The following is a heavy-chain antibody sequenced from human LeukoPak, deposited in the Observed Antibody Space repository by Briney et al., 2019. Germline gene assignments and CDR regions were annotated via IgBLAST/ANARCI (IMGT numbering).Heavy chain of an antibody. J-gene: IGHJ4*02. V-gene: IGHV3-66*01. CDR1: GGSISSGGYY. CDR2: ISESGGYT. Sequence: ETLSLTCTVSGGSISSGGYYWSWVRQAPGKGLEWVSAISESGGYTYYADSVKGRFTISRDNSKNTLYLQMNSLRAEDTAVYYCARARGGIQLWLRYWGQGTLVTVSS. CDR3: ARARGGIQLWLRY. D-gene: IGHD5-18*01.